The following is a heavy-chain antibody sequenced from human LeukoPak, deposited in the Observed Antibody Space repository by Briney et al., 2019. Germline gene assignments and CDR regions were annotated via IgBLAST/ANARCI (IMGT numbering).Heavy chain of an antibody. D-gene: IGHD1-26*01. CDR1: GFTLNKYW. CDR3: AGVGGARVY. J-gene: IGHJ4*02. Sequence: GGSLRLSCAASGFTLNKYWIYWVRQASSKGLGWVSRINSEGSITNYADSVKGRFTISRDNAKNASYLQINSLRADDTAVYYCAGVGGARVYWGQGTLVTVSS. CDR2: INSEGSIT. V-gene: IGHV3-74*01.